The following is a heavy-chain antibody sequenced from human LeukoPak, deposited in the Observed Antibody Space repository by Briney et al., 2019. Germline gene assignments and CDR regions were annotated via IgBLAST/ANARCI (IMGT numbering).Heavy chain of an antibody. Sequence: GESLKISCKGSGYSFTSYWIGWVRQMPGKGLEWMGIIYPGDSDTRYSPSFQGQVTISADKSISTAYLQWSSLKASDTAMYYCARLGSPIVVVTDASDIWGQGTMVTVSS. CDR1: GYSFTSYW. V-gene: IGHV5-51*01. D-gene: IGHD3-22*01. J-gene: IGHJ3*02. CDR3: ARLGSPIVVVTDASDI. CDR2: IYPGDSDT.